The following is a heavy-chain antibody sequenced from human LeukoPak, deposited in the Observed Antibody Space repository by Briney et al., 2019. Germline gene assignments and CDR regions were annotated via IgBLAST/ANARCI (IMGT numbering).Heavy chain of an antibody. CDR1: GASISSGSHY. Sequence: SETLSLTCTVSGASISSGSHYWSWIRQPAGKGLEWIRRIYKSGSTNYNPSLKSRVTISVDTSKNQFSLKLSSVTATDTAVYYCARAYSSGYYPPGNFFDFWGQGTLVTVSS. V-gene: IGHV4-61*02. CDR3: ARAYSSGYYPPGNFFDF. D-gene: IGHD3-22*01. J-gene: IGHJ4*02. CDR2: IYKSGST.